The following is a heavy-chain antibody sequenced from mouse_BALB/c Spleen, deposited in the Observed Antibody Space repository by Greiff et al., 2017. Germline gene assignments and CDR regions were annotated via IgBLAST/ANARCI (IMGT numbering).Heavy chain of an antibody. CDR1: GFAFSSYD. D-gene: IGHD1-1*01. J-gene: IGHJ4*01. Sequence: DVHLVESGGGLVKPGGSLKLSCAASGFAFSSYDMSWVRQTPEKRLEWVAYISSGGGSTYYPDTVKGRFTISRDNAKNTLYLQMSSLKSEDTAMYYCARQGGLAYYYAMDYWGQGTSVTVSS. V-gene: IGHV5-12-1*01. CDR3: ARQGGLAYYYAMDY. CDR2: ISSGGGST.